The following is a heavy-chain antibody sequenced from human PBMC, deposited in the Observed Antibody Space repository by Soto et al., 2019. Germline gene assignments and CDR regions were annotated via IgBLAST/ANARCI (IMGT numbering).Heavy chain of an antibody. Sequence: PGGSLRLSCAASGFTFSNAWMSWVRQAPGKGLEWVGRIKSKTDGGTTDYAAPVKGRFTISRDNSKNTLYLQMNSLRAEDTAVYYCARDDYGDRYDYWGQGTLVTVSS. V-gene: IGHV3-15*01. CDR3: ARDDYGDRYDY. J-gene: IGHJ4*02. D-gene: IGHD4-17*01. CDR1: GFTFSNAW. CDR2: IKSKTDGGTT.